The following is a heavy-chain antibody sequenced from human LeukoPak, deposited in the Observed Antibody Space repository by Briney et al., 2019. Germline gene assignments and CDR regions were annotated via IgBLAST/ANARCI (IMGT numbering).Heavy chain of an antibody. D-gene: IGHD6-13*01. CDR1: GGTFSSYA. CDR3: ARNEGGYYYFDY. V-gene: IGHV1-69*04. Sequence: ASVKVSCKASGGTFSSYAISWVRQAPGQGLEWMGRIIPILGIANYAQKFQGRVTITADKSTSTAYMELSRLRSEDTAVYYCARNEGGYYYFDYWGQGTLVTVSS. CDR2: IIPILGIA. J-gene: IGHJ4*02.